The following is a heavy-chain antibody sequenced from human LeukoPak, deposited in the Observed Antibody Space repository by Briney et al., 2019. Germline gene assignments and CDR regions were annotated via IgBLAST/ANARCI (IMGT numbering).Heavy chain of an antibody. D-gene: IGHD3-22*01. CDR1: GYTFTSYG. CDR3: ARQYYYDSSGYYYH. V-gene: IGHV1-18*01. J-gene: IGHJ5*02. Sequence: ASVKVSCKTSGYTFTSYGISWVRQAPGQGLEWMGWIGAYNGNTNYAQKLQGRVTMTTDTSTSTAYMELRSLRSDDTAVYYCARQYYYDSSGYYYHWGQGTLVTVSS. CDR2: IGAYNGNT.